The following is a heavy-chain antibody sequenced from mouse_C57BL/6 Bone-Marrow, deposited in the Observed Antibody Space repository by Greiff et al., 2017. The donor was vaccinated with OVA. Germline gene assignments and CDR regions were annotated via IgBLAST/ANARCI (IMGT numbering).Heavy chain of an antibody. Sequence: EVHLVESGGGLVKPGGSLKLSCAASGFTFSSYAMSWVRQTPEKRLEWVATISDGGSYTYYPDNVKGRFTISRDNAKNNLYLQMSHLKSEDTAMYYCARDGYYVDYFDYWGQGTTLTVSS. CDR2: ISDGGSYT. J-gene: IGHJ2*01. CDR1: GFTFSSYA. D-gene: IGHD2-3*01. CDR3: ARDGYYVDYFDY. V-gene: IGHV5-4*01.